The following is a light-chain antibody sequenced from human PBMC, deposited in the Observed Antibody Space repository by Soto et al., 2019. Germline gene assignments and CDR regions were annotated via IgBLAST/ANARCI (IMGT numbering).Light chain of an antibody. J-gene: IGLJ1*01. CDR1: RHDVGGYNY. CDR3: SSYTISNTLPFV. CDR2: EVT. Sequence: QSALTQPASVSGSPGQSITISCTGTRHDVGGYNYVSWYQQYPGKSPKLLIYEVTHRPSGVSNRFSGSKSGNTASLTISGLQAEDEADYYCSSYTISNTLPFVFGTGTKLTVL. V-gene: IGLV2-14*01.